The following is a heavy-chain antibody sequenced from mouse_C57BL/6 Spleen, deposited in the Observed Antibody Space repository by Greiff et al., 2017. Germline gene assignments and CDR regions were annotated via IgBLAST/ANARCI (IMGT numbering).Heavy chain of an antibody. D-gene: IGHD6-1*01. CDR2: IDPSDSYT. Sequence: QVQLQQPGAELVMPGASVKLSCKASGYTFTSYWMHWVKQRPGQGLEWIGEIDPSDSYTNYNQKFKGKSTLTVDKSSSTAYMQLSSLTSEDSAVYYCARGGLSWFADWGQGTLVTVAA. V-gene: IGHV1-69*01. J-gene: IGHJ3*01. CDR1: GYTFTSYW. CDR3: ARGGLSWFAD.